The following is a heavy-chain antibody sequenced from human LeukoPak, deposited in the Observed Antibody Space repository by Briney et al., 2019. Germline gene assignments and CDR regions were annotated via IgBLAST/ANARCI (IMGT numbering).Heavy chain of an antibody. D-gene: IGHD6-19*01. Sequence: SETLSLTCTVSGGSISSYYWSWIRQPPGKGLEWIGYIYCSGSTNYNPSLKSRVTISVDTSKNQFSLKLSSVTAADTAVYYCAGAEGASGWYVVNYWGQGTLVTVSS. CDR2: IYCSGST. J-gene: IGHJ4*02. CDR1: GGSISSYY. CDR3: AGAEGASGWYVVNY. V-gene: IGHV4-59*01.